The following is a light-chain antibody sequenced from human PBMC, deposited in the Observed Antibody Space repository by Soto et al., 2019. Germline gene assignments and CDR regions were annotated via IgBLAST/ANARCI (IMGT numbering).Light chain of an antibody. CDR3: SSYTGSSTYVV. J-gene: IGLJ2*01. CDR1: SSDVGGYNY. CDR2: DVN. V-gene: IGLV2-14*01. Sequence: QSALTQPASVSGSPGQSITISCTGTSSDVGGYNYVSWYQQHPGKAPKLMFYDVNNRPSGVSNRFSGSKSGNTASLTISGLQAEDEADYYCSSYTGSSTYVVFGGGTKLTVL.